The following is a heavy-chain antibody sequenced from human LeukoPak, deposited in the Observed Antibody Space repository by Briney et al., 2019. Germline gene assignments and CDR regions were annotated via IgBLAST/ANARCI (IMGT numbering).Heavy chain of an antibody. CDR1: GGSISSYY. Sequence: PSETLSLTCTVSGGSISSYYWSWIRQPPGKGLEWIGYIYYSGSTNYNPSLKSRVTISVDTSKNQFSLKLSSVTAADTAVYYCARVVVAAAVCWFDPWGQGTLVTVSS. CDR3: ARVVVAAAVCWFDP. CDR2: IYYSGST. V-gene: IGHV4-59*01. J-gene: IGHJ5*02. D-gene: IGHD6-13*01.